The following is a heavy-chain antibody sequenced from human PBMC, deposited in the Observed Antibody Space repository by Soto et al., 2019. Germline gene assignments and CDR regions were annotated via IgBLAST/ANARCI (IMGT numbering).Heavy chain of an antibody. V-gene: IGHV4-34*01. J-gene: IGHJ4*02. D-gene: IGHD3-22*01. Sequence: WETLSLTCAVYGGSFSGYYWTWIRQPPGTGLEWIGEINHSGSTNYNPSLKSRVTISVDTSKNQFSLKLDSVTAADTAVYYCARLGGYYQAYDSWGQGTLVTVS. CDR1: GGSFSGYY. CDR2: INHSGST. CDR3: ARLGGYYQAYDS.